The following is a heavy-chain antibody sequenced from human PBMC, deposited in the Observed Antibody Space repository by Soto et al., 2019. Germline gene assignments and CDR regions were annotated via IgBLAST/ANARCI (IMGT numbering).Heavy chain of an antibody. J-gene: IGHJ3*02. Sequence: GGSLRLSCAASGFTFSSYGMHWVRQAPGKGLEWVAVISYDGSNKYYADSVKGRFTISRDNSKNTLYLQMNSLRAEDTAVYYCAKDRYGDYFSVDDAFDIWGQGTMVTVSS. CDR3: AKDRYGDYFSVDDAFDI. CDR1: GFTFSSYG. V-gene: IGHV3-30*18. CDR2: ISYDGSNK. D-gene: IGHD4-17*01.